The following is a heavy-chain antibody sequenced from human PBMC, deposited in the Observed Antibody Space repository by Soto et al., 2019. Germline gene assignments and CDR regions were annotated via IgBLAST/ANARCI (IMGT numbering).Heavy chain of an antibody. J-gene: IGHJ4*02. CDR1: GGTFSSYT. Sequence: SVKVSCKASGGTFSSYTISWVRQAPGQGLEWMGRIIPILGIANYAQKFQGRVTITADKSTSTAYMELSSLRSEDTAVYYCARSIAALGDGFDYWGQGTLVTVSS. CDR2: IIPILGIA. V-gene: IGHV1-69*02. D-gene: IGHD6-6*01. CDR3: ARSIAALGDGFDY.